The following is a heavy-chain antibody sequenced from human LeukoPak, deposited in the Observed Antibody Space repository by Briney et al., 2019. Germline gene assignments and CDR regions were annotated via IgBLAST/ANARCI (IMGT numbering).Heavy chain of an antibody. CDR2: IIPIFGTA. CDR3: ARGPIVVVKDNWFDP. D-gene: IGHD3-22*01. Sequence: SVKVSCKASGGTFSSYAISWVRQAPGQGLEWTGGIIPIFGTANYAQKFQGRVTITTDESTSTAYMELSSLRSEDTAVYYCARGPIVVVKDNWFDPWGQGTLVTVSS. V-gene: IGHV1-69*05. CDR1: GGTFSSYA. J-gene: IGHJ5*02.